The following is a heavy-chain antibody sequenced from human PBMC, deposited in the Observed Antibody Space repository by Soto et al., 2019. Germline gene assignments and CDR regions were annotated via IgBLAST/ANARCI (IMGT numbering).Heavy chain of an antibody. CDR3: ARDRRFVSRAHDSDYMYV. CDR1: GGTFSSYT. J-gene: IGHJ6*03. CDR2: IIPILGIT. D-gene: IGHD1-1*01. Sequence: QVQLVQSGAEVKKPGSSVKVSCKASGGTFSSYTISWVRQAPGQGLEWMGRIIPILGITNYAQKFQGRVTITADKSTSTAYMELSSLRSEDTAVYYCARDRRFVSRAHDSDYMYVWGKGTTVTVSS. V-gene: IGHV1-69*08.